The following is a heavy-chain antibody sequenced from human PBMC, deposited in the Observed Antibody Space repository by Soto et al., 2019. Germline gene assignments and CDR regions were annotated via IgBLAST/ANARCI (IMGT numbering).Heavy chain of an antibody. V-gene: IGHV3-30*14. CDR1: GFTFSSYA. Sequence: GGSLRLSCAASGFTFSSYAMHWVREAPGKGLEWVAVISYDGSNKYYADSVKGRFTISRDNCRNVWYIKMSSLKAGDRALYFCSRATGPTHFDYWGQGPLVTVSS. CDR2: ISYDGSNK. CDR3: SRATGPTHFDY. J-gene: IGHJ4*02.